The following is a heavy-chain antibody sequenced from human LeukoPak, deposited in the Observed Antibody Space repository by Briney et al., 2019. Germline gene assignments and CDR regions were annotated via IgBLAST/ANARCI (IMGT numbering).Heavy chain of an antibody. Sequence: PGRSLRLSCAASGFTFSNYGMHWVRQAPGKGLEWVAVIWYDGSNKYYADSVKGRFTISRDNSKNTLYLQMNSLRAEDTAVYYCARDLRGQWLAYFDYWGQGTLVTVSS. J-gene: IGHJ4*02. CDR3: ARDLRGQWLAYFDY. CDR1: GFTFSNYG. V-gene: IGHV3-33*01. CDR2: IWYDGSNK. D-gene: IGHD6-19*01.